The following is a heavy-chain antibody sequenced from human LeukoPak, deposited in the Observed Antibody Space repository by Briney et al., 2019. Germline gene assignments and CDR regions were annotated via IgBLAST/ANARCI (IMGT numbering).Heavy chain of an antibody. CDR3: AKEETFCSGGSCYPVRFDP. D-gene: IGHD2-15*01. CDR1: GFIFSSYA. J-gene: IGHJ5*02. V-gene: IGHV3-23*01. Sequence: PGGSLRLSCAASGFIFSSYAMSWVRQAPGKGLEWVSTISGSGGSTYYADSVKGRFTISRDNSKNTLYLQMDSLRAEDTAVYYCAKEETFCSGGSCYPVRFDPWGQGTLVTVSS. CDR2: ISGSGGST.